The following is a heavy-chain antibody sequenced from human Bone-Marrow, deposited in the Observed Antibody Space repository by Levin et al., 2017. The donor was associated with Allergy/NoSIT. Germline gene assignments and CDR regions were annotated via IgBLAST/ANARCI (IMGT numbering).Heavy chain of an antibody. Sequence: GGSLRLSCAASGFTFNPYAMSWVRQAPGKGLEWVSAISGIGVSTYYADSVKGRFTISRDNSKNMLYLQMNSLRADDTAVYYCAKDEITFGGIQYNMGGFDYWGQGTLVTVSS. V-gene: IGHV3-23*01. CDR2: ISGIGVST. CDR3: AKDEITFGGIQYNMGGFDY. J-gene: IGHJ4*02. D-gene: IGHD3-16*01. CDR1: GFTFNPYA.